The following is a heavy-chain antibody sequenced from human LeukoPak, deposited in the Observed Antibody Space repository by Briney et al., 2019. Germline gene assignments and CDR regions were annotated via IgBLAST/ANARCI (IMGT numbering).Heavy chain of an antibody. CDR1: GFTFSRHW. J-gene: IGHJ5*02. V-gene: IGHV3-7*01. CDR3: ARPDYGGNSGYS. Sequence: GGSLRLSCAASGFTFSRHWMTWVRQAPGKGLEWVASIKQSGSGKFYADSVKGRFTVSRDNAKDSLYLQMNSLRAENTAVYYCARPDYGGNSGYSWGQGTLVTVSS. D-gene: IGHD4-23*01. CDR2: IKQSGSGK.